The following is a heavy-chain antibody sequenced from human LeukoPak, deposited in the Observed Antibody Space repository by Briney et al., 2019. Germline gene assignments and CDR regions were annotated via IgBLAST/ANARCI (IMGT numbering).Heavy chain of an antibody. D-gene: IGHD5-18*01. V-gene: IGHV3-48*03. Sequence: GGSLRLSCAASGFTFSSYEMNWVRQAPGKGLEWVSYISSSGSTIYYADSVKGRFTISRDNAKNSLYLQMNSLRAEDTAVYYCAPEDTAMVEHLDFDYWGQGTLVTVSS. CDR1: GFTFSSYE. CDR2: ISSSGSTI. CDR3: APEDTAMVEHLDFDY. J-gene: IGHJ4*02.